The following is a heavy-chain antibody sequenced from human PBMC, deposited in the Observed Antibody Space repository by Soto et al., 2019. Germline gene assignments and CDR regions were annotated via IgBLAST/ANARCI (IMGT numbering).Heavy chain of an antibody. Sequence: QITLKESGPTLVKPTQTLTLTCTFSGFSLSTSGVGVGWIRQPPGKALEWLALIYWNDDKRYSPSLKSRLTITKDTSKNQVVLTMTNMDPVDTATYYCAHLRIAVAVWYFDYWGQGTLVTVSS. D-gene: IGHD6-19*01. J-gene: IGHJ4*02. CDR1: GFSLSTSGVG. CDR3: AHLRIAVAVWYFDY. V-gene: IGHV2-5*01. CDR2: IYWNDDK.